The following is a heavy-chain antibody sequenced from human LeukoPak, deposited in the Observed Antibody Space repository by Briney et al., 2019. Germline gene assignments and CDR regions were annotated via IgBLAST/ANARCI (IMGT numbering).Heavy chain of an antibody. CDR1: GYTFTGNY. V-gene: IGHV1-2*02. Sequence: GASVKVSCKASGYTFTGNYMHWVRHAPGQGLELMGVINPNSGGTNYAQKFQGRVTMTSDTSISTAYMELSRLRSDDTAVYYCVRGPPNFGVVIRMGLLLDYWGQGTLVSVSS. CDR2: INPNSGGT. D-gene: IGHD3-3*01. CDR3: VRGPPNFGVVIRMGLLLDY. J-gene: IGHJ4*02.